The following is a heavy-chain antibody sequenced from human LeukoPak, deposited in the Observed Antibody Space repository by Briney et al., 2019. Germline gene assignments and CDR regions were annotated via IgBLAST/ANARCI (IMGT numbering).Heavy chain of an antibody. J-gene: IGHJ6*03. CDR1: GFTFDDYA. Sequence: GGSLRLSCAASGFTFDDYAMHWVRQAPGKGLEWVSGISWNSGSIGYADSVKGRFTISRDNAKNSLYLQMNSLRAEDTALYYCAKTSHDVIAVAGNYMDVWGKGTTVTVSS. V-gene: IGHV3-9*01. D-gene: IGHD6-19*01. CDR2: ISWNSGSI. CDR3: AKTSHDVIAVAGNYMDV.